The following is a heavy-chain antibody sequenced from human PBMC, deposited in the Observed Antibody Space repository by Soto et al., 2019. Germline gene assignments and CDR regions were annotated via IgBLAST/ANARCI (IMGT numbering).Heavy chain of an antibody. V-gene: IGHV3-74*01. CDR2: IHSDGSST. D-gene: IGHD1-26*01. Sequence: EVQLVESGGGLVRPGGSLRLSCAASGFTFSYYWMHWVRQAPGKGLVWVSRIHSDGSSTTYADFVKGRFIISGDNARNTVDLQMNSVRVEDTAVYYCARGDRGAFDLWGQGTVVTVS. CDR1: GFTFSYYW. CDR3: ARGDRGAFDL. J-gene: IGHJ3*01.